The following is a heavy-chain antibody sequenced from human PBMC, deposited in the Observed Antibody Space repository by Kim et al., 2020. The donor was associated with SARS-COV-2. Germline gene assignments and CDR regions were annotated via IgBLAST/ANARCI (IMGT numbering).Heavy chain of an antibody. Sequence: ASVKVSCKASGYTFTSYDINWVRQATGQGLEWMGWMNPNSGNTGYAQKFQGRVTMTRNTSISTAYMELSSLRSEDTAVYYCARMVAVVVPPAIWGGYYYYYGMDVWGQGTTVTVSS. CDR1: GYTFTSYD. D-gene: IGHD2-2*01. CDR2: MNPNSGNT. V-gene: IGHV1-8*01. CDR3: ARMVAVVVPPAIWGGYYYYYGMDV. J-gene: IGHJ6*02.